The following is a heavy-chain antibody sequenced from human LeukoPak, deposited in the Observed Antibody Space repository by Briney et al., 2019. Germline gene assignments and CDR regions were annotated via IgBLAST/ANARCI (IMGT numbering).Heavy chain of an antibody. V-gene: IGHV4-39*01. J-gene: IGHJ5*02. CDR1: GGSVSSSTYY. CDR3: APGSTYGNRGSWFDP. Sequence: PSEILSLTCTVSGGSVSSSTYYWGWIRQPPGKGLEWIGSIFFSVNTYYNPSLKSRVTISVDTSRNQFSLRLSSVTAADTAVYYCAPGSTYGNRGSWFDPWGQGTLVSVSS. D-gene: IGHD1-1*01. CDR2: IFFSVNT.